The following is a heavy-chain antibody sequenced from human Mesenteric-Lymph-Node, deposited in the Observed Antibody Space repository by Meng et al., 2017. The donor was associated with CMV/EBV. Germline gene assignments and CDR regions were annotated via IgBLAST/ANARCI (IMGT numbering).Heavy chain of an antibody. Sequence: LSCVASGFSVSSNSTGWVRQAPGKGLEGVSLIYDSGTTYYADSVRGRFTISRDNSKNTLFLQMNSLRAEDTAVYYCARHDPLRTAYAPWGQGTLVTVSS. J-gene: IGHJ5*02. CDR3: ARHDPLRTAYAP. V-gene: IGHV3-53*01. CDR1: GFSVSSNS. D-gene: IGHD2-21*02. CDR2: IYDSGTT.